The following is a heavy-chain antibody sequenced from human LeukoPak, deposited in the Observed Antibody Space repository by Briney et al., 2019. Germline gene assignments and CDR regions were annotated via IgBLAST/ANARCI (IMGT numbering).Heavy chain of an antibody. CDR3: ARDGRPLDY. Sequence: QTGGSLRLSCADSGITFSRYWMSWVRQAPGKGLEWVANIKQDGGEKYYVDSVRGRFTISRDNAKNSLYLQMNSLRVGDTAVYYCARDGRPLDYWGQGTLVTVSS. V-gene: IGHV3-7*03. J-gene: IGHJ4*02. CDR2: IKQDGGEK. CDR1: GITFSRYW.